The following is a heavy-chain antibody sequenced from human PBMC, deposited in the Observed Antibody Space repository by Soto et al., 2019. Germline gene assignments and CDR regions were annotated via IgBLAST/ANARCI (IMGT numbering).Heavy chain of an antibody. V-gene: IGHV3-15*07. D-gene: IGHD2-2*01. CDR3: ISHQDFYYGSAV. CDR2: IKSKGGGGTA. J-gene: IGHJ6*02. Sequence: EVQLVESGGGLVTPGGSLTLSCAASGFSFSPAWMNWVRQAPGKGLEWVGLIKSKGGGGTADYAAPAKGRFIITRDDSKTTLSLQINSLKPEDPALYYCISHQDFYYGSAVWGQGTTVTVSS. CDR1: GFSFSPAW.